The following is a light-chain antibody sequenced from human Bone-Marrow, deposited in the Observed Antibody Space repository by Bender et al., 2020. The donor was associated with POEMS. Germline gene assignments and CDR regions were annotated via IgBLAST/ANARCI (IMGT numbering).Light chain of an antibody. CDR2: EGT. Sequence: QSALTQPASVSGSPGQSITISCTGTSSDIGGYNYVSWYQQHPGNAPRLIIYEGTERPSGVSNRFSGSKSGNTASLTISGLQVDDEADYYCCSYAGRGVVFGGGTKLTVL. J-gene: IGLJ2*01. V-gene: IGLV2-23*01. CDR3: CSYAGRGVV. CDR1: SSDIGGYNY.